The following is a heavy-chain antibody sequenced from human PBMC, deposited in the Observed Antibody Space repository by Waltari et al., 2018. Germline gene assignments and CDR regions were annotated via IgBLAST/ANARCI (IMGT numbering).Heavy chain of an antibody. V-gene: IGHV4-4*03. CDR1: GDYMRTPDC. CDR2: VHRSGRP. D-gene: IGHD2-15*01. Sequence: QLKLQESGPGMVKPPGTLSLTCGVLGDYMRTPDCWSWVRQPPGKGLEWIGQVHRSGRPNYSPSFASRVIMSLDTPNNQFSLKLTSATAADTAVYYCARDRGRGLYLDSWGLGTLVTVSP. CDR3: ARDRGRGLYLDS. J-gene: IGHJ4*02.